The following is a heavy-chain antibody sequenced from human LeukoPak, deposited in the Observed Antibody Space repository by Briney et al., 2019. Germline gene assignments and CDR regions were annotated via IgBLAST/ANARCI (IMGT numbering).Heavy chain of an antibody. V-gene: IGHV3-30*03. CDR1: GFIFSCCG. D-gene: IGHD1-14*01. J-gene: IGHJ6*02. CDR3: AGSGISVSWMGMDV. Sequence: GRSLRLSCAASGFIFSCCGMHWVRQAPGKGLEWVALISFDGSNEYYADSVKGRFTISRDNSKNTLYLQMNSLRTEDMAVYYCAGSGISVSWMGMDVWGRGTTVTVSS. CDR2: ISFDGSNE.